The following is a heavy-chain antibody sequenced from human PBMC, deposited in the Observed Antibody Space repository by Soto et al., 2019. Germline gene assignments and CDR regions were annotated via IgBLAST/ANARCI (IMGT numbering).Heavy chain of an antibody. D-gene: IGHD1-26*01. CDR3: VHGVQWELPLDY. CDR2: SSGDGRKT. V-gene: IGHV3-23*01. Sequence: PGGSLRLSCAASGFTFNSYAMTWVRQAPGKGLDWVSVSSGDGRKTYYAPSVKGRFTISRDNSKNTLYLQMNSLRAEETAVYYCVHGVQWELPLDYWGQGTLVTVSS. CDR1: GFTFNSYA. J-gene: IGHJ4*02.